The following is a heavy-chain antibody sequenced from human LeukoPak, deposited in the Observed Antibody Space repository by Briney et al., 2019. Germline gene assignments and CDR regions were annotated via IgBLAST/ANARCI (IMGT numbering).Heavy chain of an antibody. Sequence: GGSLRLSCAASGFTFNIYAMSWVRQAPGKGLEWVSFMSYDGGTTSYSDSMKGRHTISRDNSKNTLYLQLNSLRAEDTAVYYCSKCGTWQYSFPFWGQGTTVTVSS. D-gene: IGHD1-7*01. J-gene: IGHJ3*01. CDR1: GFTFNIYA. V-gene: IGHV3-23*01. CDR3: SKCGTWQYSFPF. CDR2: MSYDGGTT.